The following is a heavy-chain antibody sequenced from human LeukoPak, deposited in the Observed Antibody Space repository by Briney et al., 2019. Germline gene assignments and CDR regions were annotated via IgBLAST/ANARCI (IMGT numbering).Heavy chain of an antibody. D-gene: IGHD3-10*01. J-gene: IGHJ6*03. V-gene: IGHV4-4*02. CDR1: GGSISSSNW. CDR2: IYHSGST. Sequence: PSGTLSLTCAVSGGSISSSNWWSWVRQPPGKGLEWIGEIYHSGSTNYNPSLKSRVTISVDKSKNQFSLKLSSVTAADTAVYYCAKRGGRWFGYYYMDVWGKGTTVTISS. CDR3: AKRGGRWFGYYYMDV.